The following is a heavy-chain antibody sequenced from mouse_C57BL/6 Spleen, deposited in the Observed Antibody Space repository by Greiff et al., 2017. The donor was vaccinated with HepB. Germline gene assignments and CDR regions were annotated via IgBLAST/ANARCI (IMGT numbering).Heavy chain of an antibody. CDR3: TTGSSGYVWFAY. Sequence: EVQLQQSGAELVRPGASVKLSCTASGFNIKDDYMHWVKQRPEQGLEWIGWIDPENGDTEYASKFQGKATITADTSSNTAYLQLSSLTSEDTAVYYCTTGSSGYVWFAYWGQGTLVTVSA. D-gene: IGHD3-2*02. J-gene: IGHJ3*01. CDR1: GFNIKDDY. CDR2: IDPENGDT. V-gene: IGHV14-4*01.